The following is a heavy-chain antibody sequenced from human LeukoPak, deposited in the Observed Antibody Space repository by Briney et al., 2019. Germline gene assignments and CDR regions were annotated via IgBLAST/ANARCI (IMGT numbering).Heavy chain of an antibody. J-gene: IGHJ4*02. CDR1: GYTFTSYG. Sequence: ASGKVSGKASGYTFTSYGISGVRQAPGQGLEGMGWLSAYNGKTNYAQKLQGRVTMTTDTSTSTAYMEQRSLTSDDTAVYYCAILRYFDWLLLLGGRNLVTEFDSWGQGTLVTVSS. CDR2: LSAYNGKT. CDR3: AILRYFDWLLLLGGRNLVTEFDS. D-gene: IGHD3-9*01. V-gene: IGHV1-18*01.